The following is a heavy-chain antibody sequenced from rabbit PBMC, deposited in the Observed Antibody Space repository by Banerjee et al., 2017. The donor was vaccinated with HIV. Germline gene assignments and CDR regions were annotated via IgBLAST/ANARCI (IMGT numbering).Heavy chain of an antibody. CDR1: GFSFSDTYW. CDR2: IYAGSSGIT. D-gene: IGHD2-1*01. J-gene: IGHJ2*01. Sequence: QEQLVESGGDLVKPGASLTLTCTASGFSFSDTYWICWVRQAPGKGLEWIACIYAGSSGITYYATWAKGRFTISKTSSTTVTLQMTSLTASDTATYFCARGYNYDDSGNWDGFDPWGQGTLVTVS. CDR3: ARGYNYDDSGNWDGFDP. V-gene: IGHV1S45*01.